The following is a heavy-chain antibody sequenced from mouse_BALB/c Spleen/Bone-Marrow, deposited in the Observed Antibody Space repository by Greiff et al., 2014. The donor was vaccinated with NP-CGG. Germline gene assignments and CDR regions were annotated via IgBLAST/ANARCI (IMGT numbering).Heavy chain of an antibody. V-gene: IGHV14-3*02. CDR3: ARYYYGSSYFDY. Sequence: DVKLQESGAELVKPGALVKLSCTASGFNIEDTYMHWVKQRPEQGLEWIGRIDPANGNTKYDPKFQGKATITADTSSNTAYLQLSSLTSEDTAVYYCARYYYGSSYFDYWGQGTTLTVSS. CDR2: IDPANGNT. D-gene: IGHD1-1*01. J-gene: IGHJ2*01. CDR1: GFNIEDTY.